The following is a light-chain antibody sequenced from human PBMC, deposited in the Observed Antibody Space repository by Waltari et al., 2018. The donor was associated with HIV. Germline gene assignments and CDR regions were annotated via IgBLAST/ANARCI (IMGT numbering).Light chain of an antibody. CDR1: QNINSF. J-gene: IGKJ3*01. V-gene: IGKV1-39*01. CDR2: GAS. CDR3: LQSFDSPLT. Sequence: DIQMTQSPSSLSASVGDRVTITCRTSQNINSFLNWYQQKPGKVPKLLIYGASNLESGVPSRFSGSGYGTDFRLTISSLQPDDFATYYCLQSFDSPLTFGPGTTVDSK.